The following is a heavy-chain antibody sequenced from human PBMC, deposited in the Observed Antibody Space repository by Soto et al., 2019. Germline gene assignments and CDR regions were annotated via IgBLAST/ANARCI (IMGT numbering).Heavy chain of an antibody. D-gene: IGHD4-17*01. CDR3: ATVQSYGGNSVDY. CDR1: GFIFSTYS. J-gene: IGHJ4*02. CDR2: ISASSSAR. Sequence: GGSLRLSCAASGFIFSTYSMNWVRQAPGKGLEWVTYISASSSARYYADSVKGRFTISRDNAKNSLYLQMNSLRAEDTAVYYCATVQSYGGNSVDYWGQGTLVTVSS. V-gene: IGHV3-48*01.